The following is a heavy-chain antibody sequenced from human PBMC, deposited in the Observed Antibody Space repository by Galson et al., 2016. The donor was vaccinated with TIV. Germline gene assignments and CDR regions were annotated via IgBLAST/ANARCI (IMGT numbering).Heavy chain of an antibody. CDR2: FTSSGDIT. CDR1: GFTFRKYD. D-gene: IGHD4-17*01. J-gene: IGHJ4*02. CDR3: ARDWDDYGAHSALDD. V-gene: IGHV3-48*03. Sequence: SLRLSCAASGFTFRKYDMSWVRQPPGKGLEWVSYFTSSGDITKYADSVKGRFTISRDNAKNSLFLQMNTLRPEDTAVYYCARDWDDYGAHSALDDWGQGTLVTVSS.